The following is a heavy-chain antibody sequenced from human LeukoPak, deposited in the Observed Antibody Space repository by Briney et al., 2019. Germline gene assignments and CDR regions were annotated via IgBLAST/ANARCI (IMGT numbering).Heavy chain of an antibody. CDR1: GFTFSSYG. CDR2: ISYDGSNK. CDR3: AKDGVSYYFDY. Sequence: PGRSLRLSCAASGFTFSSYGMHWVRQAPGKGLEWVAVISYDGSNKYYADSVKGRFTISRDNSKNTLYLQMNSLRAEDTAVYYCAKDGVSYYFDYWGRGTLFTVS. J-gene: IGHJ4*02. V-gene: IGHV3-30*18. D-gene: IGHD6-13*01.